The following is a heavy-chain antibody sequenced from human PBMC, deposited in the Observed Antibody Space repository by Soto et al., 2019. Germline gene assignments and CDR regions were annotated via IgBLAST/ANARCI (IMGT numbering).Heavy chain of an antibody. Sequence: ASVKVSCKASGYTFTGYYMHWVRQAPGQGLEWMGWINPNSGGTNYAQKFQGWVTMTRDTSISTAYMELSRLRSDDTAVYYCARGKTYYGSGSSYHPVVESYYYYYGMDVWGQGTTVTVSS. CDR3: ARGKTYYGSGSSYHPVVESYYYYYGMDV. J-gene: IGHJ6*02. CDR2: INPNSGGT. CDR1: GYTFTGYY. V-gene: IGHV1-2*04. D-gene: IGHD3-10*01.